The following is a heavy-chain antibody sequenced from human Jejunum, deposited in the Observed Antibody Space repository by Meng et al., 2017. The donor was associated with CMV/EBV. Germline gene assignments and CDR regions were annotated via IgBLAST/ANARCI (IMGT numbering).Heavy chain of an antibody. V-gene: IGHV4-4*07. J-gene: IGHJ4*02. Sequence: QVRRRWPGPGGVKPSQTLSLACTVSGGSFTTYCWSWIRQRAGKGLEWIGRIITSGSTNYNPSLRSRVIMSVDTSKNQFFLKLRSVTAADTAVYFCAKGYGNSFEYWGQGSLVTVSS. CDR3: AKGYGNSFEY. CDR1: GGSFTTYC. CDR2: IITSGST. D-gene: IGHD3-16*01.